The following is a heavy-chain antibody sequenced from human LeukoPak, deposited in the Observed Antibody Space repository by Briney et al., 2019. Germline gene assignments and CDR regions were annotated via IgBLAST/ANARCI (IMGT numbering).Heavy chain of an antibody. J-gene: IGHJ4*02. Sequence: GESLKISCKGSGYIFTSYWIGWVRQMPGKGLEWMGIIYPGDSDTRYSPSFQGQVTISADKSISTAYLQWSSLKASDTAMYYCARREGYYDSSGYLYYFDYWGQGTLVTVSS. CDR1: GYIFTSYW. D-gene: IGHD3-22*01. CDR3: ARREGYYDSSGYLYYFDY. CDR2: IYPGDSDT. V-gene: IGHV5-51*01.